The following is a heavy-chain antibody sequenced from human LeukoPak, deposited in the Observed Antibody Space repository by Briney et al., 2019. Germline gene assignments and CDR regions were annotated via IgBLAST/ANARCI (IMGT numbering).Heavy chain of an antibody. CDR3: AREHYGSGSYRYYYYYYYMDV. CDR1: GFTFSSYW. CDR2: ISSSSSYI. Sequence: GGSLRLSCAASGFTFSSYWMSWVRQAPGKGLEWVSSISSSSSYIYYADSVKGRFTISRDNAKNSLYLQMNSLRAEDTAVYYCAREHYGSGSYRYYYYYYYMDVWGKGTTVTVSS. J-gene: IGHJ6*03. D-gene: IGHD3-10*01. V-gene: IGHV3-21*01.